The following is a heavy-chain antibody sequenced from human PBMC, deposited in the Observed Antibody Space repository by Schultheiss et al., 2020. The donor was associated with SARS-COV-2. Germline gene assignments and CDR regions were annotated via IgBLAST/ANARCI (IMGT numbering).Heavy chain of an antibody. CDR2: IYYSGST. CDR3: ARADYYDRGFDP. D-gene: IGHD3-22*01. V-gene: IGHV4-61*01. CDR1: GGSISSGSYY. J-gene: IGHJ5*02. Sequence: SETLSLTCTVSGGSISSGSYYWSWIRQPPGKGLEWIGYIYYSGSTNYNPSLKCRVTISVDTSKNQFSLKLSSVTAADTAVYYCARADYYDRGFDPCGQGTLVTVAS.